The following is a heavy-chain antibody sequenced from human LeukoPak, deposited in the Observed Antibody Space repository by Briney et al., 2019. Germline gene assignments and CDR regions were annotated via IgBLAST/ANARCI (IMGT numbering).Heavy chain of an antibody. CDR2: IKQDGSEK. CDR3: ARVGSSWSRYFDY. V-gene: IGHV3-7*01. J-gene: IGHJ4*02. Sequence: GGSLRLSCAASGFTFSSYWMSWVRQAPGKGLEWVANIKQDGSEKYYVDSVKGRFTISRDNAKNSLYLQMNSLRAEDTAVYYCARVGSSWSRYFDYWGQGTLVTVSS. CDR1: GFTFSSYW. D-gene: IGHD6-13*01.